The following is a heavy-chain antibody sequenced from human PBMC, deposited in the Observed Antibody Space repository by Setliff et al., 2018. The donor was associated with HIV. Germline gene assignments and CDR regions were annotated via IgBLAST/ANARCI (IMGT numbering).Heavy chain of an antibody. CDR2: INLNSGGT. CDR3: ARGDCGGSSCYERYYYDTSSHGFDP. CDR1: GYTFTTYY. D-gene: IGHD2-15*01. J-gene: IGHJ5*02. V-gene: IGHV1-2*06. Sequence: ASVKVSCKASGYTFTTYYIHWVRQAPGQGLEWMGRINLNSGGTTYAQRFQGRVTMTTDTSISTAYMELSRLRSDDTAVYYCARGDCGGSSCYERYYYDTSSHGFDPWGQGTLVTVSS.